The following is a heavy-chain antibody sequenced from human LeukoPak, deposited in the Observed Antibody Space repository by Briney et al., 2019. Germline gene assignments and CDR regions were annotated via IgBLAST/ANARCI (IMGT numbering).Heavy chain of an antibody. CDR1: GGSISSSNW. J-gene: IGHJ4*02. D-gene: IGHD3-22*01. CDR2: IYHSGRT. V-gene: IGHV4-4*02. Sequence: SGTLSLTCAVSGGSISSSNWWSWVRQPPGKGLEWIGEIYHSGRTNYNPSLKSRVTISVDKSKNQFSLKLSSVTAADTAVYYCAREARSGYYDSSGTYVYWGQGTLVTVSS. CDR3: AREARSGYYDSSGTYVY.